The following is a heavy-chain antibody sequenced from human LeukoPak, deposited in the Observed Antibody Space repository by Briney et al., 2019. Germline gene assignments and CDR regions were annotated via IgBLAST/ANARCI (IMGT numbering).Heavy chain of an antibody. J-gene: IGHJ5*02. Sequence: SETLSLTCIVSGDSITFGEYYWAWLRQPPGKGLEWLGSVYYSGSIKYNPSLKGRVSIPRDMSKNQFSLNLNSVNATDTAVYYWARRDYAAWFDPWGQGTLVTVSS. D-gene: IGHD4/OR15-4a*01. CDR1: GDSITFGEYY. V-gene: IGHV4-39*07. CDR2: VYYSGSI. CDR3: ARRDYAAWFDP.